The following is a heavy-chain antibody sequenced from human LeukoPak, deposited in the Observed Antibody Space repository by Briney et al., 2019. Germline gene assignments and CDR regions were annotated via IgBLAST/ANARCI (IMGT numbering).Heavy chain of an antibody. J-gene: IGHJ4*02. D-gene: IGHD2-21*02. CDR3: AILPSPVRVTNPDY. Sequence: SETLSLTCAVYGGSFSGYYWSWIRQPPGKGLEWIGEINHSGSTNYNPSLKSRVTISVDTSKNQFSLKLSSVTAADTAVYYCAILPSPVRVTNPDYWGQGTLVTVSS. CDR1: GGSFSGYY. CDR2: INHSGST. V-gene: IGHV4-34*01.